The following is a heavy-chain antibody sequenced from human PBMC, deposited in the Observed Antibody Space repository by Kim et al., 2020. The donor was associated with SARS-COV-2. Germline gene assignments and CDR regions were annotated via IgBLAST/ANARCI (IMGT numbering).Heavy chain of an antibody. CDR2: FYYSGST. CDR1: GGSISNSNNF. V-gene: IGHV4-39*01. Sequence: SETLSLTCNVSGGSISNSNNFWGWIRQPPGKGLEWIGSFYYSGSTYYNSSLKSRVTISRDTSKNQFSLKVSSVTAADTAVYYCARHRSDPILIDAFDIWGQGTMVTVSS. CDR3: ARHRSDPILIDAFDI. D-gene: IGHD2-8*01. J-gene: IGHJ3*02.